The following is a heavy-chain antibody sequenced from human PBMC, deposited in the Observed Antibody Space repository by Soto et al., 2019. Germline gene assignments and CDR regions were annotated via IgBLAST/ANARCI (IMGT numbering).Heavy chain of an antibody. CDR3: AREWGLLPYYVMNV. J-gene: IGHJ6*02. Sequence: PSGTLSITCIVSGDSVTSGSYYWTWLRQPPGKGLEWIGYISYTGRTKYNPSLQSRVTISVDTSKNDFSLNLSSVTAADTAVYFCAREWGLLPYYVMNVWGHGTAVTVS. D-gene: IGHD7-27*01. V-gene: IGHV4-61*03. CDR2: ISYTGRT. CDR1: GDSVTSGSYY.